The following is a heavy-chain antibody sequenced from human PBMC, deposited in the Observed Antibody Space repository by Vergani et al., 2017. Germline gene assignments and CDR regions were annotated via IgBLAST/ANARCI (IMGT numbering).Heavy chain of an antibody. D-gene: IGHD3-3*01. CDR1: GFTFSSYS. Sequence: EVQLVESGGGLVKPGGSLRLSCAASGFTFSSYSMNWVRQAPGKGLEWVSSISSSSYIYYADSVKGRFTISRDNAKNSLYLQMNSLRAEDTAVYYCARDHRRITIFGVVIRADAFDIWGRGTMVTVSS. CDR2: ISSSSYI. V-gene: IGHV3-21*01. J-gene: IGHJ3*02. CDR3: ARDHRRITIFGVVIRADAFDI.